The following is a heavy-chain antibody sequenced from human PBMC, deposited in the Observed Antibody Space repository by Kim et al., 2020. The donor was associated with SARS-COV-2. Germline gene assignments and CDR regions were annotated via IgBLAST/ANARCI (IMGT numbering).Heavy chain of an antibody. Sequence: GGSLRLSCAASGFTFSSYGMHWVRQAPGKGLEWVAVIWYDGSNTYYADSVKGRFTISRDNSKNTLYLQMNSLRAEDTAVYYCAKDKADFYYYYGMDVWGQGTTVTVSS. V-gene: IGHV3-33*06. CDR2: IWYDGSNT. CDR3: AKDKADFYYYYGMDV. J-gene: IGHJ6*02. CDR1: GFTFSSYG.